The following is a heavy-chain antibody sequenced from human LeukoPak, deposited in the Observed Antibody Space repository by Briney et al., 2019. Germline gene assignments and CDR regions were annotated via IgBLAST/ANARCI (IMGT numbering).Heavy chain of an antibody. Sequence: SVKVSCKASGGTFSSYAISWVRQAPGQGLEWMGGIIPIFGTANYAQKFQGRVTITTDEPTSTAYMELSSLRSEDTAVYYCVPTAGYSSGWYNFDYWAREPWSPSPQ. J-gene: IGHJ4*02. V-gene: IGHV1-69*05. CDR3: VPTAGYSSGWYNFDY. CDR2: IIPIFGTA. CDR1: GGTFSSYA. D-gene: IGHD6-19*01.